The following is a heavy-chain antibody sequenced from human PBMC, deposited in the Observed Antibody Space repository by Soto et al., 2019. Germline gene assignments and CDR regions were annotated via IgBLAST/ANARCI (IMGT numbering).Heavy chain of an antibody. CDR2: ISGSGGST. J-gene: IGHJ3*02. Sequence: HPWGSLRLSCAASGFTFSSYAMSWVRQAPGKGLEWVSAISGSGGSTYYADSVKGRFTISRDNSKNTLYLQMNSLRAEDTAVYYCAKDTGYYYDSSGPNAFDIWGQGTMVTVSS. V-gene: IGHV3-23*01. CDR1: GFTFSSYA. D-gene: IGHD3-22*01. CDR3: AKDTGYYYDSSGPNAFDI.